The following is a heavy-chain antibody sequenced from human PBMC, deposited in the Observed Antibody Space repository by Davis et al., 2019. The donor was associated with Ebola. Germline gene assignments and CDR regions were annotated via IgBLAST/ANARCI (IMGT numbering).Heavy chain of an antibody. CDR2: ISSSCSYI. J-gene: IGHJ3*02. CDR3: ARRGGCSGGSCYTAFDI. Sequence: GGSLRLSCAAPGLTFSSYSMNWVRQAPGKGLEWVSPISSSCSYIYYADSVKGRFTIPRDNAKNSLYLQMNSLRAEDTAVYYCARRGGCSGGSCYTAFDIWGQGTMVTVSS. V-gene: IGHV3-21*01. CDR1: GLTFSSYS. D-gene: IGHD2-15*01.